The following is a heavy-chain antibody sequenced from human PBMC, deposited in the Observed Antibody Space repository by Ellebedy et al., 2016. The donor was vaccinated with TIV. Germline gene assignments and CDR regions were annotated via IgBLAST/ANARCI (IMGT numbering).Heavy chain of an antibody. V-gene: IGHV3-48*02. D-gene: IGHD6-13*01. J-gene: IGHJ4*02. CDR3: AGDPSSGNNWYYYLDY. CDR1: GSILRRYA. Sequence: GGSLRLSXEASGSILRRYAMNWVRQAPGKGLEWVAYISISSSNIHYAESVKGRFTISRDNAKNSLYLQMNSLRDEDTAVYYCAGDPSSGNNWYYYLDYWGQGTLVTVSS. CDR2: ISISSSNI.